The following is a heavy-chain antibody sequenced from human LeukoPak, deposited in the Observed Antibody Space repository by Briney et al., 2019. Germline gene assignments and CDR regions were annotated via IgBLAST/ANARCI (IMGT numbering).Heavy chain of an antibody. CDR2: VSVSADST. V-gene: IGHV3-23*01. D-gene: IGHD3-9*01. CDR3: AKASPYYDVLTGYYYYFDY. CDR1: GFTFSSNA. J-gene: IGHJ4*02. Sequence: PGGSLRLSCAASGFTFSSNAMSWVRQAPGKGLEWVSAVSVSADSTYYADSVKGRFTISRDNSRNMVYLRMNSLRAEDTAIYYCAKASPYYDVLTGYYYYFDYWGQGTLVTVSS.